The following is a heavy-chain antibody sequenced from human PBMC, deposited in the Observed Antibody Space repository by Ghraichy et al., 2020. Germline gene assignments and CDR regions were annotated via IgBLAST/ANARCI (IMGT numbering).Heavy chain of an antibody. CDR2: ISAYNGHT. D-gene: IGHD5-24*01. Sequence: ASVKVSCKASGYSFTSYGISWVRQAPGQGLEWMGWISAYNGHTKYAQKLQGRVTMTTDSSTSTAYMELRSLRSDDTAVYYCAREWLQLWFDPWGQGTLVTVSS. V-gene: IGHV1-18*01. CDR3: AREWLQLWFDP. CDR1: GYSFTSYG. J-gene: IGHJ5*02.